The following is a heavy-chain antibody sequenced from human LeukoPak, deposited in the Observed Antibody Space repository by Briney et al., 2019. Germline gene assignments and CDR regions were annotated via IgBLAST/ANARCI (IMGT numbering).Heavy chain of an antibody. D-gene: IGHD1-14*01. Sequence: SETLSLTCAVYGGSFSGYYWSWIRQPPGKGLEWIGEINHSGSTNYNPSLKSRVTISVDTSKNQFSLKLSSVTAADTAVYYCAGANPYFDYWGQGTLVTVSS. J-gene: IGHJ4*02. CDR3: AGANPYFDY. CDR1: GGSFSGYY. CDR2: INHSGST. V-gene: IGHV4-34*01.